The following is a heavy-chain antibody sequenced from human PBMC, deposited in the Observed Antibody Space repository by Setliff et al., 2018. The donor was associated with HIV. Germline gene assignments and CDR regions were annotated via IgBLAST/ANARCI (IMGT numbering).Heavy chain of an antibody. J-gene: IGHJ5*02. CDR3: ARARLQGIVTAVGPRDNCLDP. V-gene: IGHV1-18*01. CDR1: GYTFTTYG. D-gene: IGHD3-9*01. Sequence: GASVKVSCKPSGYTFTTYGISWVRQAPGQGLEWMGWISAYTGHTDYASRLLGRVTLTTDTSTSTAYMELRSLSSDDTAVYFCARARLQGIVTAVGPRDNCLDPWGQGTRVTVSS. CDR2: ISAYTGHT.